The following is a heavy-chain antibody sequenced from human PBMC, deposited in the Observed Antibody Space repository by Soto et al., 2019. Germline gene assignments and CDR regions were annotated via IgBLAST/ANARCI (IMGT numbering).Heavy chain of an antibody. D-gene: IGHD2-2*01. CDR1: GFTVSSNY. CDR2: IYSGGST. V-gene: IGHV3-53*01. Sequence: GGSLRLSCAASGFTVSSNYMSWVRQAPGKGLEWVSVIYSGGSTYYADSVKGRFTISRDNSKNTLYLQMNSLRAEDTAVYYCAREIIVVVSAAHDRRYYYYYYGMDVWGQGTTVTVSS. J-gene: IGHJ6*02. CDR3: AREIIVVVSAAHDRRYYYYYYGMDV.